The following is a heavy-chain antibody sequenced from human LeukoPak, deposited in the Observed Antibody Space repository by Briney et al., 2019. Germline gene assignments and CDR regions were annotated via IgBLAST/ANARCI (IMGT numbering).Heavy chain of an antibody. D-gene: IGHD3-22*01. CDR3: ARGLYDSSNWFDP. CDR1: GGSISSGDYY. J-gene: IGHJ5*02. V-gene: IGHV4-30-4*01. CDR2: IYYSGST. Sequence: SETLSLTCTVSGGSISSGDYYWSWIRQPPGKGLEWIGYIYYSGSTCYNPSLKSRVTISVDTSKNQFSLKLSSVTAADTAVYYCARGLYDSSNWFDPWGQGTLVTVSS.